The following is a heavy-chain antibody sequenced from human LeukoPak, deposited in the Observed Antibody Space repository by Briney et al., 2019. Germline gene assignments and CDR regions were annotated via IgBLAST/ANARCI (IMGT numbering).Heavy chain of an antibody. CDR3: ARDGKGLTNYFDY. CDR2: ISATSNYI. V-gene: IGHV3-21*04. CDR1: GFTFSADI. Sequence: PGGSLRLSCAASGFTFSADIMNWVRQAPGKGLEWVSSISATSNYIYYADSVKGRFIISRDNAKGSLYLQMNSLRAEDTAVYYCARDGKGLTNYFDYWGQGTLVTVSS. D-gene: IGHD1-1*01. J-gene: IGHJ4*02.